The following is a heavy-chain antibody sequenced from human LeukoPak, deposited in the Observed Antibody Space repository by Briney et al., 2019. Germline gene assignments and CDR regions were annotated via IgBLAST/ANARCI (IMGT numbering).Heavy chain of an antibody. D-gene: IGHD3-16*01. V-gene: IGHV3-30-3*01. CDR3: ARASQPKLCDY. J-gene: IGHJ4*02. CDR2: ISYDGSNK. Sequence: GRSLRLSCAASRFIFSNYAMHWVRQAPGKGLEWVAVISYDGSNKYYADSVKGRFTISRDNSKNTLYLQMNSLRAEDTAVYYCARASQPKLCDYWGQGSLVTVSS. CDR1: RFIFSNYA.